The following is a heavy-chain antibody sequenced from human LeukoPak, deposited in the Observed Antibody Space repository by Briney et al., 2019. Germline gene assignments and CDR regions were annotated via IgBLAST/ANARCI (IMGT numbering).Heavy chain of an antibody. CDR3: ARDRSLSVAGTFDF. Sequence: PGGSLRLSCTGSGFTFSNYRMNWVRQAPGKGLEWISYSNAAGSPVSYAESVQGRFTISRDNAKNSLYLEMNSLRDDDTAVYYCARDRSLSVAGTFDFWGQGSLSPSPQ. CDR1: GFTFSNYR. CDR2: SNAAGSPV. J-gene: IGHJ4*02. V-gene: IGHV3-48*02. D-gene: IGHD6-19*01.